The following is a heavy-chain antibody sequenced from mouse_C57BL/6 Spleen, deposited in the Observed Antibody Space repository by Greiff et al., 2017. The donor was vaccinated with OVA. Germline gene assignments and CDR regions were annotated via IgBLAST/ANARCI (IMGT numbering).Heavy chain of an antibody. CDR3: ARSLYYGSSYWYFDV. D-gene: IGHD1-1*01. V-gene: IGHV1-52*01. CDR2: IDPSDSEP. CDR1: GYTFTSYW. Sequence: VQLQQPGAELVRPGSSVKLSCKASGYTFTSYWMHWVKQRPIQGLEWIGNIDPSDSEPHYNQKFKDKATLTVDNSSSTAYMQLSSLTSEDSAVYYCARSLYYGSSYWYFDVWGTGTTVTVSS. J-gene: IGHJ1*03.